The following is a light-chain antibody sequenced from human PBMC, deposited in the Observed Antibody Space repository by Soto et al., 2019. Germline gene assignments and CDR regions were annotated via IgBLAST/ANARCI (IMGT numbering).Light chain of an antibody. Sequence: VVLTQSPRSLPVTLGQPASISCRASRSLVDSDGNTYLIWFHQRPGQSPRRLINKVSDRDSGVPDRFSGSGSDTEFTLKISRVEANDVGVYYCMRGILPYTFGQGTRLEIK. V-gene: IGKV2-30*01. CDR1: RSLVDSDGNTY. CDR3: MRGILPYT. CDR2: KVS. J-gene: IGKJ2*01.